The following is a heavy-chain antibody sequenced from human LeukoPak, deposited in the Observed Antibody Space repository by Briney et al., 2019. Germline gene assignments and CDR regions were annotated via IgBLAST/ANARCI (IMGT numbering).Heavy chain of an antibody. Sequence: KSGGSLRLSCAASGFTFSSYGMHWVRQAPGKGLEWVAVISYDGSNKYYADSVKGRFTISRDNSKNTLYLQMNSLRAEDTAVYYCAKGAHSSGWYYFDYWGQGTLVTVSS. J-gene: IGHJ4*02. CDR1: GFTFSSYG. CDR3: AKGAHSSGWYYFDY. CDR2: ISYDGSNK. V-gene: IGHV3-30*18. D-gene: IGHD6-19*01.